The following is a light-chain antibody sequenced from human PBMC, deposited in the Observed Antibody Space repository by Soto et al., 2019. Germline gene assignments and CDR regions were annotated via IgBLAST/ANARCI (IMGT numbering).Light chain of an antibody. CDR3: QQYGSSPRT. Sequence: EIVMTQSPATLSVSPGERVTLSCMASQSGSSNLAWYQQKVGQAPRLLIYGASTRATGIPDRFSGSGSGTDFTLTISRLDPEDFAVYFCQQYGSSPRTFGQGTKVDIK. J-gene: IGKJ1*01. CDR1: QSGSSN. V-gene: IGKV3-20*01. CDR2: GAS.